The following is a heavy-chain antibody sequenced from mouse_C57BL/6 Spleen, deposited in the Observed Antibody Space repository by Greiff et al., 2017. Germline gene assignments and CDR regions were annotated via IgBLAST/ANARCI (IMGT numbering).Heavy chain of an antibody. CDR1: GFTFSSYA. V-gene: IGHV5-4*01. CDR2: ISDGGSYT. Sequence: DVHLVESGGGLVKPGGSLKLSCAASGFTFSSYAMSWVRQTPEKRLEWVATISDGGSYTYYPDNVKGRFTISRDNAKNNLYLQMSHLKSEDTAMYYCARSPNDYGSSYYFDYWGQGTTLTVSS. CDR3: ARSPNDYGSSYYFDY. D-gene: IGHD1-1*01. J-gene: IGHJ2*01.